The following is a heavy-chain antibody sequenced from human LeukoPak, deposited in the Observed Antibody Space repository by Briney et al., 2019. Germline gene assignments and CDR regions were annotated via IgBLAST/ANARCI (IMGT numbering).Heavy chain of an antibody. CDR3: ARLGIVVVPAAMHAFDI. D-gene: IGHD2-2*01. CDR2: IYYSGST. J-gene: IGHJ3*02. V-gene: IGHV4-59*01. CDR1: GGSISSYY. Sequence: SETLSLTCTVSGGSISSYYWSWIRQPPGKGLEWIGYIYYSGSTNYNPSLKSRVTISVDTSKNQFSLKLSSVTAADTAVYYCARLGIVVVPAAMHAFDIWGQGTMVTVSS.